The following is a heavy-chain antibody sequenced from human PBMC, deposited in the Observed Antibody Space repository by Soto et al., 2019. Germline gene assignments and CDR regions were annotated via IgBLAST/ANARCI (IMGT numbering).Heavy chain of an antibody. J-gene: IGHJ5*02. D-gene: IGHD2-15*01. Sequence: QVQLVQSGAEVKKPGASVKVSCKASGYTFTSYGVSWVRQAPGQGLEWMGWISADKRNTNYAQKFKGRVTMTTDTSTSTAYMELRSLRPDDTAVYYWAGVHGGNEYNRFDPWGQGSLVTVSS. V-gene: IGHV1-18*01. CDR2: ISADKRNT. CDR3: AGVHGGNEYNRFDP. CDR1: GYTFTSYG.